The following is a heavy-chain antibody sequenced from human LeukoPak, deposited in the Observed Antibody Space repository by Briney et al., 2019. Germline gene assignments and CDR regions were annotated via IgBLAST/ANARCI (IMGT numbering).Heavy chain of an antibody. CDR2: MNPNSGNT. D-gene: IGHD6-19*01. CDR3: ARGGDSSGWLNYYYYFYMYV. V-gene: IGHV1-8*03. Sequence: ASVKVSCTASGYTFTSYDINWVRQGTGQGLEWMGWMNPNSGNTGYAQKFQGRVTITRNTSKSTAYMELSSLRSEDTAVYYCARGGDSSGWLNYYYYFYMYVRGKGTTVTVSS. CDR1: GYTFTSYD. J-gene: IGHJ6*03.